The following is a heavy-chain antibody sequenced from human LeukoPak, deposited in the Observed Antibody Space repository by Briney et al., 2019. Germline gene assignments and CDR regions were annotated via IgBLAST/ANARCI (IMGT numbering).Heavy chain of an antibody. CDR1: GFTFNNNA. V-gene: IGHV3-23*01. Sequence: AGGSLRLSCATSGFTFNNNAMSWVRQAPGKGLEWVSAINGGGDATEYADSVKGRFTISRDNSENTLYLQMNSLRPDDTAVYYCARCTASCYANAFDVSGQGTLLTVSS. D-gene: IGHD2-2*01. J-gene: IGHJ3*01. CDR2: INGGGDAT. CDR3: ARCTASCYANAFDV.